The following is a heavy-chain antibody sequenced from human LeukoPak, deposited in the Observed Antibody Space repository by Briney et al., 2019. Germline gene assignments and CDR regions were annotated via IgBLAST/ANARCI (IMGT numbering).Heavy chain of an antibody. V-gene: IGHV1-8*01. CDR1: GYTFTSYD. J-gene: IGHJ4*02. CDR3: ARGPAYGDYYYYVDY. D-gene: IGHD4-17*01. Sequence: ASVEVSCKASGYTFTSYDINWGRQAPGQGLEWMGWMNPNSGNTGYAQKFQGRVTMTRNTPITTAYMELSSLRSEDTAVYYCARGPAYGDYYYYVDYWGQGTLVTVSS. CDR2: MNPNSGNT.